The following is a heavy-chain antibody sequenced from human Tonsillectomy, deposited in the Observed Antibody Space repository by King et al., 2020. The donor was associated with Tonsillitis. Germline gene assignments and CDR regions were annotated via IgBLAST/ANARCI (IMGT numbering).Heavy chain of an antibody. CDR2: IYYSGST. CDR3: ARHCSGGRCYGYFQY. D-gene: IGHD2-15*01. V-gene: IGHV4-39*01. J-gene: IGHJ1*01. CDR1: GGSISSSSYY. Sequence: LQLQESGPGLVKPSETLSLTCTVSGGSISSSSYYWGWIRQPPGKGLEWIGSIYYSGSTYYNPSLKSRVTISVDTSKNQFSLKLSSVTAADTAVYYCARHCSGGRCYGYFQYWGQGTLVTVSS.